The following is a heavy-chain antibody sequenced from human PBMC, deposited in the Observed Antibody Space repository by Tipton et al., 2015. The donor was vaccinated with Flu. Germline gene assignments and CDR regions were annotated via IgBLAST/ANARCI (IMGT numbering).Heavy chain of an antibody. CDR1: GFTFSSYS. D-gene: IGHD3-10*01. CDR3: VRAGYGFGQYYMDV. CDR2: ISSSSSYI. Sequence: SLRLSCAASGFTFSSYSMNWVRQAPGKGLEWVSSISSSSSYIYYADSVKGRFTISRDNAKNSLYLQMNSLRAEDTAVYYCVRAGYGFGQYYMDVWGKGTTVTVSS. J-gene: IGHJ6*03. V-gene: IGHV3-21*01.